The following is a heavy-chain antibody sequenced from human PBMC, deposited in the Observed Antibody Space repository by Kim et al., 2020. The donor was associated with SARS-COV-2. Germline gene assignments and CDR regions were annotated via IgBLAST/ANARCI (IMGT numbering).Heavy chain of an antibody. J-gene: IGHJ4*02. CDR2: N. Sequence: NNSNPALKSRVTISVDTSKNQFSLKLSSVTAADTAVYYCASAPPSGSYDYWGQGTLVTVSS. D-gene: IGHD1-26*01. CDR3: ASAPPSGSYDY. V-gene: IGHV4-34*01.